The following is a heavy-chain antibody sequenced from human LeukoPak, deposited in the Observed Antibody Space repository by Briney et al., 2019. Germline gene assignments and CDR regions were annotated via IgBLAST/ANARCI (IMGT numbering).Heavy chain of an antibody. CDR2: ISDDGRSK. J-gene: IGHJ4*02. V-gene: IGHV3-30*18. D-gene: IGHD4-17*01. CDR3: AKRPSDYGDYVSYFDY. CDR1: GFSFISYG. Sequence: GGSLLLSCAASGFSFISYGMHWVRQAPGKGLEWVGVISDDGRSKDYADSVKGRFTNSRDNSKDTLYLQMNSLRAEDTAVYYCAKRPSDYGDYVSYFDYWGRGTLATVSS.